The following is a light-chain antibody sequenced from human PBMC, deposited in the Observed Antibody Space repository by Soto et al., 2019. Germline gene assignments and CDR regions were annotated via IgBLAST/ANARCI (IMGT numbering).Light chain of an antibody. Sequence: QSALTQPPSASGSPGQSVTISCTGTSNDVGGYNYVSWYQQHPGKAPKLMIYEVSKRPSGVPDRFSGSKSGNTASLTVSGLQAEDEADYYCSSYAGSNNVLFGGGTKVTVL. J-gene: IGLJ2*01. CDR1: SNDVGGYNY. CDR3: SSYAGSNNVL. CDR2: EVS. V-gene: IGLV2-8*01.